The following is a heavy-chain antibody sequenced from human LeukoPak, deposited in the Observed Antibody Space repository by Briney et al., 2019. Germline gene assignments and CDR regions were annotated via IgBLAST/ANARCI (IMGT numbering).Heavy chain of an antibody. D-gene: IGHD5-12*01. V-gene: IGHV1-18*01. Sequence: ASVKVSCKASGYTFTSYGISWVRQAPGQGLEWMGWISAYNGNTNYAQKLQGRVTMTTDTSTSTAYMELRSLRSDDTAVYYCARDSAAGGYSGYDSDYWGQGTLVTVSS. CDR3: ARDSAAGGYSGYDSDY. CDR2: ISAYNGNT. J-gene: IGHJ4*02. CDR1: GYTFTSYG.